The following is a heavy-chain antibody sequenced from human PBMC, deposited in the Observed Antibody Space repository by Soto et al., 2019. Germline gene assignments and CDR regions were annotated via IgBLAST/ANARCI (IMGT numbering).Heavy chain of an antibody. Sequence: EXLPLSGTVSGGXISSHCGSWVRQAPGKGLELIGHIYYRGSTSYNPSLRSRSTIPVDTSNNQFSLKLNSVTTADTAVYYCARDGREESGMDVWGQGTKVTVS. CDR3: ARDGREESGMDV. J-gene: IGHJ6*02. V-gene: IGHV4-59*11. CDR2: IYYRGST. D-gene: IGHD1-26*01. CDR1: GGXISSHC.